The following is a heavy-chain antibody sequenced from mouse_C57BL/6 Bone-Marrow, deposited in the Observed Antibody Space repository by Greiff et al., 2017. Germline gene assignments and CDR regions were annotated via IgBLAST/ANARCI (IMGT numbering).Heavy chain of an antibody. D-gene: IGHD1-1*01. J-gene: IGHJ2*01. V-gene: IGHV1-52*01. CDR3: ARCYYGSSPFDY. CDR1: GYTFTSYW. Sequence: QVQLQQPGAELVRPGSSVKLSCKASGYTFTSYWMHWVKQRPIQGLEWIGNIDPSDSETHYNQKFKDKATLTVDKSSRTADMQLSSLTSEDSAVYYCARCYYGSSPFDYWGQSTTLTVSS. CDR2: IDPSDSET.